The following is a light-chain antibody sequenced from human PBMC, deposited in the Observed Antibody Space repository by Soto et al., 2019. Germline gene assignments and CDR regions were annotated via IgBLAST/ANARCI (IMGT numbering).Light chain of an antibody. CDR1: QSVSGY. CDR2: ADS. CDR3: QQRSDWPPSIT. Sequence: EIVLTQSPATLSLSPGETATLSCRASQSVSGYIGWYQQKPGQAPRLLIYADSNRATGIPARFSGSGSGTDFTLTISSLEPEDFAVYYCQQRSDWPPSITFGQGTRLEIK. V-gene: IGKV3-11*01. J-gene: IGKJ5*01.